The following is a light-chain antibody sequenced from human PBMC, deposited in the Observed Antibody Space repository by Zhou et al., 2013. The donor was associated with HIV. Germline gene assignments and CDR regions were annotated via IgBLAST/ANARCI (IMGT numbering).Light chain of an antibody. CDR1: QSVSSN. Sequence: EIVMTQSPATLSVSPGERATLSCRASQSVSSNLAWYQQKPGQAPRLLIYGASSRATGIPARFSGSGSGTDFTLTISRLEPEDFAVYYCQHRKAFGQGTKVEVK. CDR2: GAS. V-gene: IGKV3-15*01. J-gene: IGKJ1*01. CDR3: QHRKA.